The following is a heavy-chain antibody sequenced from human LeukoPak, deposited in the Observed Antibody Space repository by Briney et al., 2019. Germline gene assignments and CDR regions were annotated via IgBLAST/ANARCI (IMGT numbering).Heavy chain of an antibody. CDR3: TRDLVGATSDF. CDR2: INSDGSST. J-gene: IGHJ4*02. CDR1: GFTFSDYW. D-gene: IGHD1-26*01. Sequence: PGGSLRLSCAASGFTFSDYWMHWVREAPGKGLVWVARINSDGSSTYYADSVKGRFTISRDNSKNTLYLQMNSLRAEDTAVYYCTRDLVGATSDFWGQGTLVTVSS. V-gene: IGHV3-74*01.